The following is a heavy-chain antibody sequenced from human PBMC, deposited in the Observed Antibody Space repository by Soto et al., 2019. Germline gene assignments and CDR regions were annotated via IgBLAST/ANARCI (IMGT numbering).Heavy chain of an antibody. Sequence: PGGSLRLSCAASGFTFSSYGMHWVRQAPGKGLEWVAVIWFDGSNKFYADSVKGRFTISRDNSKNTVSLQTNSLRDEDSAAYYCATTGPYWGQGTLVTVSS. CDR2: IWFDGSNK. CDR3: ATTGPY. V-gene: IGHV3-33*01. J-gene: IGHJ4*02. CDR1: GFTFSSYG.